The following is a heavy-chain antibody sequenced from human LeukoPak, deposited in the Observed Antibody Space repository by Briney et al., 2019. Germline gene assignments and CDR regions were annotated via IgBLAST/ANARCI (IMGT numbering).Heavy chain of an antibody. CDR1: GYTFTGYY. D-gene: IGHD2-2*01. Sequence: ASVKVSCKASGYTFTGYYMHWVRQAPGQGLEWMGWINPNSGGTNYAQKFQGRVTMTRDTSISTAYMELSRLRSDDTAVYYCARYCSSTSCSKGFDYWGQGTRVTVSS. CDR3: ARYCSSTSCSKGFDY. CDR2: INPNSGGT. J-gene: IGHJ4*02. V-gene: IGHV1-2*02.